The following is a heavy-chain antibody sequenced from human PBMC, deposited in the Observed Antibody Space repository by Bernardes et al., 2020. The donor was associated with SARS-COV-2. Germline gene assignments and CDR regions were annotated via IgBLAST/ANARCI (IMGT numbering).Heavy chain of an antibody. D-gene: IGHD5-12*01. J-gene: IGHJ4*02. V-gene: IGHV3-9*01. CDR1: GFTFDDYA. CDR3: AWEMATMSY. Sequence: GGSLRLSCAASGFTFDDYAMHWVRQAPGKGLEWVSGISWNSGSIGYADSVKGRFTISRDNAKNSLYLQMNSLRAEDTALYYCAWEMATMSYWGQGTLVTVSS. CDR2: ISWNSGSI.